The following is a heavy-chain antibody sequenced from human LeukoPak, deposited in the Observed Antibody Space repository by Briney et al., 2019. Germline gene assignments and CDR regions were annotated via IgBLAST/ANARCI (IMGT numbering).Heavy chain of an antibody. CDR2: VSADGRTQ. Sequence: GGSLRLSCAASGFTFRTYSIHWVRQAPGKGLEWVTVVSADGRTQLYSDSVKGRFTVSRDNAENSLYLQMNSLRAEDTAVYYCARAYYDTSGNYWGQGTLVTVSS. CDR1: GFTFRTYS. J-gene: IGHJ4*02. CDR3: ARAYYDTSGNY. V-gene: IGHV3-30*03. D-gene: IGHD3-22*01.